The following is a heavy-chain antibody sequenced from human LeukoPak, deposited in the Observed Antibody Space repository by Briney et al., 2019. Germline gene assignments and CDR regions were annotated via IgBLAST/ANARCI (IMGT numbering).Heavy chain of an antibody. D-gene: IGHD6-13*01. CDR1: GGSITSSTYY. CDR3: ARGKAAASDY. Sequence: SETLSLTCTVSGGSITSSTYYWGWIRQPPGKGLEWIGSIYSSGSTYYNPSLKSRVTISVDTSKNQFSLKLSSVTAADTAVYYCARGKAAASDYWGQGTLVTVSS. V-gene: IGHV4-39*07. CDR2: IYSSGST. J-gene: IGHJ4*02.